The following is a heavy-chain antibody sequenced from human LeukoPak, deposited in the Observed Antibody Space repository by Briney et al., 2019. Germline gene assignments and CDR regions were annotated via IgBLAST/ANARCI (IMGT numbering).Heavy chain of an antibody. J-gene: IGHJ3*02. Sequence: GGSLRLSCAASGFTFSSYWMSWVRQAPGKGLVWVANIKQDGSEKYYVDSVKGRFTISRDNAKNSLYLQMNSLRAEDTAVYYCARDYLTYSSGWYSDAFDIWGQGTMVTVSS. CDR1: GFTFSSYW. CDR3: ARDYLTYSSGWYSDAFDI. D-gene: IGHD6-19*01. V-gene: IGHV3-7*01. CDR2: IKQDGSEK.